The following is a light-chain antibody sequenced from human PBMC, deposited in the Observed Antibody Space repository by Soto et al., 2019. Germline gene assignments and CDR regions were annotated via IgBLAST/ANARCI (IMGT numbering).Light chain of an antibody. CDR2: DAS. J-gene: IGKJ2*02. CDR1: QSVRTY. CDR3: HHRNSWLGT. V-gene: IGKV3-11*01. Sequence: EIVLTQSPVTLSLSPGERATLSCRASQSVRTYLAWYQQRPGQAPRLLIYDASNRATGIPVRFSGSGSGTDFTLTISSLEHEDFAVYYCHHRNSWLGTFGQGTNLEIK.